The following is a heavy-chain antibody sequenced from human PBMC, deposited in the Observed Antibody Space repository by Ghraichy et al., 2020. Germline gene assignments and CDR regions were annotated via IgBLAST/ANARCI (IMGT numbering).Heavy chain of an antibody. J-gene: IGHJ6*02. V-gene: IGHV2-70*17. CDR3: ARMCKPPYYGSGKYGMDV. CDR2: IDSDDDK. D-gene: IGHD3-10*01. CDR1: GFSLSTSGMC. Sequence: SGPTLVKPTQTLTLTCTFSGFSLSTSGMCVSWIRQPPGKALEWLARIDSDDDKFYSTSLKTRLTISKDTSKNQVVLTMTNMDPVDTATFYCARMCKPPYYGSGKYGMDVWGQGTTVTVSS.